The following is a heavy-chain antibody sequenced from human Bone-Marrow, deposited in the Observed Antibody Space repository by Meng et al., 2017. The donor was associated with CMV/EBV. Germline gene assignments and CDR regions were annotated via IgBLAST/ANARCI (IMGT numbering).Heavy chain of an antibody. CDR3: ARDFDGNYFWNFDL. CDR1: VGSISSNY. Sequence: CTVSVGSISSNYWSWIRQPPGKGREWIGYIYYSGSTNYNPSLKSRVTISLDTSKNRFSLKLSSVTAADTAVYYCARDFDGNYFWNFDLWGRGTLVTVSS. D-gene: IGHD4-17*01. V-gene: IGHV4-59*01. J-gene: IGHJ2*01. CDR2: IYYSGST.